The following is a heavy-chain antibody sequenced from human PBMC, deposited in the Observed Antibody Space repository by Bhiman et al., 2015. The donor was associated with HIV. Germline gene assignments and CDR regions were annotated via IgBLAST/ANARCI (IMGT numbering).Heavy chain of an antibody. D-gene: IGHD6-13*01. V-gene: IGHV3-23*01. Sequence: EVQLLESGGGLVQPGGSLRLSCAASGFTFPTFRSNAMSWVRQAPGKGLVWVSRVNGDGTYTTYADAVKGRFTISRDNAKNTLYLQMNSLRSEDTALYYCAKDRIAAAWGVSYYGMDVWGQGTTVTVSS. CDR3: AKDRIAAAWGVSYYGMDV. CDR1: GFTFPTFRSNA. CDR2: VNGDGTYT. J-gene: IGHJ6*02.